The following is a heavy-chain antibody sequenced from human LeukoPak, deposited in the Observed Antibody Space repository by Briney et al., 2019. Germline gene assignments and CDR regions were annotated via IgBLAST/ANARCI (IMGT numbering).Heavy chain of an antibody. CDR2: ISSSSSYI. CDR1: GFTFSSYS. Sequence: PGGSLRLSCAASGFTFSSYSMNWVRQAPGKGLEWVSSISSSSSYIYYADSVKGQFNISRNNAKNSMYLQMNSLRAEDMAVYYCAYSSSWSFDYLGQGTLVTVSS. D-gene: IGHD6-13*01. V-gene: IGHV3-21*01. CDR3: AYSSSWSFDY. J-gene: IGHJ4*02.